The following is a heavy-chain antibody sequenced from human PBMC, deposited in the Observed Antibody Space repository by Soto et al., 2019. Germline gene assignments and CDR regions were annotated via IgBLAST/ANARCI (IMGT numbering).Heavy chain of an antibody. D-gene: IGHD1-1*01. CDR1: GFAFSNYA. V-gene: IGHV3-30*14. Sequence: GGSLILSCAASGFAFSNYAMHWIRQAPGKWLEWVALTSYDGTNEYYPDSVKGRFTISRDNSKNTLFLQMNSLRPEDKAVYYCEKEKGVFNSATFSFDYWGQGALVTGSS. CDR2: TSYDGTNE. J-gene: IGHJ4*02. CDR3: EKEKGVFNSATFSFDY.